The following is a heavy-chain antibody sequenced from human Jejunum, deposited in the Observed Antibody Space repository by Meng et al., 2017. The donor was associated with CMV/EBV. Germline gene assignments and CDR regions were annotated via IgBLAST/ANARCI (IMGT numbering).Heavy chain of an antibody. CDR2: IKQDGSEK. Sequence: MNWVRQAPGKGLEWVANIKQDGSEKYYVDSVKGRFTISRDNAKNSLYLQMNSLRAEDTAVYYCARQVAGTRGYYYYYYGMDVWGQGTTVTVSS. D-gene: IGHD6-19*01. V-gene: IGHV3-7*01. J-gene: IGHJ6*02. CDR3: ARQVAGTRGYYYYYYGMDV.